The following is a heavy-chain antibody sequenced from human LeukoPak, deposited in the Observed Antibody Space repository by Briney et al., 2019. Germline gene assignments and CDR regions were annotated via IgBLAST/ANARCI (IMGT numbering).Heavy chain of an antibody. J-gene: IGHJ5*02. Sequence: SETLSLTCAVSGGSISSSSYYWGWIRQPPGEGLEWIGNIYYSGSSYYNPSLESRVTISVDTSKNQFSLKLSSVTAADTAVYYCALYYYDSSGYSNWLDPWGQGILVTVSS. D-gene: IGHD3-22*01. CDR3: ALYYYDSSGYSNWLDP. CDR1: GGSISSSSYY. CDR2: IYYSGSS. V-gene: IGHV4-39*01.